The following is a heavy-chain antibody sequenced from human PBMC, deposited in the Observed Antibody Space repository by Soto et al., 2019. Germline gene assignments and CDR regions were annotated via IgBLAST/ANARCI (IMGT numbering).Heavy chain of an antibody. CDR3: ARGKVQDPPPEYYYYYGMDV. CDR1: RYTFTNYG. Sequence: GASVKVSCKASRYTFTNYGITWVRQAPGQGLEWMGWISPYNGNTNYAQKVQGRVTMSTDTSTGTAYMELSSLRSEDTAVYYCARGKVQDPPPEYYYYYGMDVWGQGTTVTVSS. D-gene: IGHD1-1*01. V-gene: IGHV1-18*01. J-gene: IGHJ6*02. CDR2: ISPYNGNT.